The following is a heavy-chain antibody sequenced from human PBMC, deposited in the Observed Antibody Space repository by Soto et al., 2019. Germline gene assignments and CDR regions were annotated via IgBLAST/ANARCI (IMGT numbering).Heavy chain of an antibody. V-gene: IGHV4-31*03. J-gene: IGHJ5*02. CDR3: ARSVFP. CDR1: GGSISSGGYY. CDR2: IYYIKTT. Sequence: QVQLQESGPGLVKPSQTLSLTCTVSGGSISSGGYYWSWNPQQPGKGLEWIGYIYYIKTTYYNPSLKIRVTISFDTSKNQFSLKLTSVTAADTAVYYCARSVFPWGQGTLVTVSS.